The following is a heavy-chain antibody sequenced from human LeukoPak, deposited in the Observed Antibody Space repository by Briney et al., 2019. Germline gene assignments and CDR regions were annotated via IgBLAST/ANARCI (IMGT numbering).Heavy chain of an antibody. J-gene: IGHJ4*02. CDR3: ARLMIVVVITTD. D-gene: IGHD3-22*01. CDR2: IYYSGST. CDR1: GDSFSPYY. Sequence: SETLSLTCTVSGDSFSPYYWSWLRQPAGKGLEWIGSIYYSGSTYYNPSLKSRVTISVDTSKNQFSLKLSSVTAADTAVYYCARLMIVVVITTDWGQGTLVTVSS. V-gene: IGHV4-59*05.